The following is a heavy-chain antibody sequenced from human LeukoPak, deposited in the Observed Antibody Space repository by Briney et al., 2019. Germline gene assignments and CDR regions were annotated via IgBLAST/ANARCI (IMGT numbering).Heavy chain of an antibody. D-gene: IGHD2-2*01. CDR2: IKQDGSEK. J-gene: IGHJ4*02. CDR1: GFTFSSYG. Sequence: PGRSLRLSCAASGFTFSSYGMHWVRQAPGKGLEWVANIKQDGSEKYYVDSVKGRFTISRDNAKNSLYLQMNSLRAEDTAVYYCARYLVLPAEGIDYWGQGTLVTVSS. V-gene: IGHV3-7*01. CDR3: ARYLVLPAEGIDY.